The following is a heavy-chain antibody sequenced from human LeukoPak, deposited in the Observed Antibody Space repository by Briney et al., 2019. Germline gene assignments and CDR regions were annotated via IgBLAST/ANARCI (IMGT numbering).Heavy chain of an antibody. D-gene: IGHD2-15*01. V-gene: IGHV3-9*01. CDR1: GFTFDDYA. Sequence: PGGSLRLSCAASGFTFDDYAMHWVRQAPGKGLEWVSGISWNSGSIGYADSVKGRFTISRDNAKNSLYLQMNSLRAEDTALYYCAKDRHCSGGSCYWDYGMDVWGQGTTVTVSS. CDR3: AKDRHCSGGSCYWDYGMDV. CDR2: ISWNSGSI. J-gene: IGHJ6*02.